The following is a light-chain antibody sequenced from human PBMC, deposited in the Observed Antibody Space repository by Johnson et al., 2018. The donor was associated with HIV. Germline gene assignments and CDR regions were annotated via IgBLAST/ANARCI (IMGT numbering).Light chain of an antibody. V-gene: IGLV1-51*02. Sequence: QSVLTQPPSVSAAPGQKVTISCSGSSSNIGNNYVSWYQQLPGTAPKLLIYENNKRPSGIPDRFSGSESGTSATLGITGIQTGDEADYYCGTWDSSLSAGVFGTGTKVTVL. CDR1: SSNIGNNY. CDR3: GTWDSSLSAGV. CDR2: ENN. J-gene: IGLJ1*01.